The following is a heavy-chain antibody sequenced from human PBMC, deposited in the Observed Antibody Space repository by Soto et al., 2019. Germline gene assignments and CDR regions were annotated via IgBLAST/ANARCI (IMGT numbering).Heavy chain of an antibody. CDR3: AREKGIGRSSRRRNWFDP. Sequence: ASVKVSCKASGYTFTGYYMHWVRQAPGQGLEWMGWINPNSGGTNYAQKFQGWVTMTRDTSISTAYMELSRLRSDDTAVYYCAREKGIGRSSRRRNWFDPWGQGTLVTVSS. CDR1: GYTFTGYY. V-gene: IGHV1-2*04. CDR2: INPNSGGT. J-gene: IGHJ5*02. D-gene: IGHD6-13*01.